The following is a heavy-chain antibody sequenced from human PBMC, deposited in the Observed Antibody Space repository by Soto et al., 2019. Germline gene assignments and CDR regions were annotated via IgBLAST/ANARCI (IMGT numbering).Heavy chain of an antibody. CDR2: ISSSSSTI. CDR3: ASQLLSGSYELDP. J-gene: IGHJ5*02. D-gene: IGHD1-26*01. Sequence: VGSLRLSCAASGFTFSSYSMNWVRQAPGKGLEWVSYISSSSSTIYYADSVKGRFTISRDNAKNSLYLQMNSLRAEDTAVYYCASQLLSGSYELDPWGQGTLVTVSS. CDR1: GFTFSSYS. V-gene: IGHV3-48*01.